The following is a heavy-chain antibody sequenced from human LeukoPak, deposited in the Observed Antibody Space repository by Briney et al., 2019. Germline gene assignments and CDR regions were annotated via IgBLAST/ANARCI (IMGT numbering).Heavy chain of an antibody. Sequence: SVKVSCKASGGTFSSYAISWVRQAPGQGLEWMGGIIPIFGTANYAQKFQGRVTITTDESTSTAYMELSSLRSEDTAVYYCARGCSSTSCFDAFDIWGQGTMVTVSS. J-gene: IGHJ3*02. V-gene: IGHV1-69*05. CDR1: GGTFSSYA. D-gene: IGHD2-2*01. CDR2: IIPIFGTA. CDR3: ARGCSSTSCFDAFDI.